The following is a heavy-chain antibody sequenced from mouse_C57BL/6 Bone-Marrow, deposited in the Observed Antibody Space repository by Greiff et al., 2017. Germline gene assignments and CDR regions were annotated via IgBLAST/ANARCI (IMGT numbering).Heavy chain of an antibody. CDR2: ISNLAYSI. D-gene: IGHD1-1*01. CDR3: ARQDYGSSYDYAMDY. CDR1: GFTFSDYG. V-gene: IGHV5-15*01. Sequence: EVMLVESGGGLVQPGGSLKLSCAASGFTFSDYGMAWVRQAPRKGPEWVAFISNLAYSIYYADPVTGRFTISRENAKITLYLEMSSLRSEDTAMYYCARQDYGSSYDYAMDYWGQGTSVTVSS. J-gene: IGHJ4*01.